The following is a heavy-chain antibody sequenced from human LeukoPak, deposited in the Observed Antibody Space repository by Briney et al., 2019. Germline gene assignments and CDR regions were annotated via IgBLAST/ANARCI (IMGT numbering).Heavy chain of an antibody. D-gene: IGHD3-22*01. CDR2: ISSSSSYI. CDR3: ARDSYYYDSSGYYGAFDI. J-gene: IGHJ3*02. Sequence: GGSLRLSCAASGFTFCSYSMIWVRQAPGKGLEWVSSISSSSSYIYYADSVKGRFTISRDNAKNSLYLQMNSLRAEDTAVYYCARDSYYYDSSGYYGAFDIWGQGTMVTVSS. V-gene: IGHV3-21*01. CDR1: GFTFCSYS.